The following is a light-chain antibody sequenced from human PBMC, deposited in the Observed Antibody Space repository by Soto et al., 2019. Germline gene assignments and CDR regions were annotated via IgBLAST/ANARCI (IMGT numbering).Light chain of an antibody. CDR3: QQRARWPPLT. V-gene: IGKV3-11*01. CDR1: QHINNF. Sequence: PGEIATLSCRASQHINNFLAWYQQRPGQAPRLLIYDASIRATGVPARFSGGGSDTDFTLTISSLEPEDSALYYCQQRARWPPLTFGGGSKV. CDR2: DAS. J-gene: IGKJ4*01.